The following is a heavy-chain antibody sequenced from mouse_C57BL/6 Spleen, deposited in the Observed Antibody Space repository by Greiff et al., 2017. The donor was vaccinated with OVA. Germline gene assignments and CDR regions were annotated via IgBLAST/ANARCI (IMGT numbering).Heavy chain of an antibody. CDR1: GFTFSSYA. V-gene: IGHV5-9-1*02. J-gene: IGHJ3*01. CDR3: TRDYDYGGAWFAY. CDR2: ISSGGDYT. Sequence: EVKLVESGEGLVKPGGSLKLSCAASGFTFSSYAMSWVRQTPEKRLEWVAYISSGGDYTYYADTVKGRFTITRDNARNTLYLQMSSLKSEDTAMYYGTRDYDYGGAWFAYWGQGTLVTVSA. D-gene: IGHD2-4*01.